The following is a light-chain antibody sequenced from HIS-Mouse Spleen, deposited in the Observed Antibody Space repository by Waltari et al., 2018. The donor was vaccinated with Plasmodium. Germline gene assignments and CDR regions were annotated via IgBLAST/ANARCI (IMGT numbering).Light chain of an antibody. CDR3: CSYAGSSTFV. CDR1: SRHVGSYNL. Sequence: QSALTQPASVSGSPGQSITISCPGTSRHVGSYNLVSWYQQHQGKAPKLMIYEGSKRPSGVSNRFSGSKSGNTASLTISGLQAEDEADYYCCSYAGSSTFVFGGGTKLTVL. V-gene: IGLV2-23*03. J-gene: IGLJ3*02. CDR2: EGS.